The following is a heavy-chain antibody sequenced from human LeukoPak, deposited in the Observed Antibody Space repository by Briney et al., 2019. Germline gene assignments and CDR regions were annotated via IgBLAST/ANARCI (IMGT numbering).Heavy chain of an antibody. CDR2: ISYDGSNK. CDR3: ARDRGAAIPYYGMDV. CDR1: GFTFSSYA. Sequence: GGSLRLSCAASGFTFSSYAMHWVRRAPGKGLEWVAVISYDGSNKYYADSVKGRFTISRDNSKNTLYLQMNSLRAEDTAVYYCARDRGAAIPYYGMDVWGQGTTVTVSS. J-gene: IGHJ6*02. D-gene: IGHD2-21*01. V-gene: IGHV3-30-3*01.